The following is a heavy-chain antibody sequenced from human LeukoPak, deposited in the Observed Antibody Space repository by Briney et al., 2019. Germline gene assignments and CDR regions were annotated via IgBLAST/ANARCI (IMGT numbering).Heavy chain of an antibody. D-gene: IGHD2-8*01. CDR1: GYTLTNYY. Sequence: ASVKVSCKASGYTLTNYYIHWVRQAPGQGLEWMGIINPSGSSTSYAKKFQGRVTMTRDTSTSTVYMELSSLRSEDTAVYYCAGGTTNTKGAFDMWGQGTMVNVSS. CDR2: INPSGSST. J-gene: IGHJ3*02. V-gene: IGHV1-46*01. CDR3: AGGTTNTKGAFDM.